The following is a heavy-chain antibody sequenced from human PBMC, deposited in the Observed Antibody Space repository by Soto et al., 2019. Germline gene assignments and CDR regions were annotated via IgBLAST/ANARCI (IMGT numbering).Heavy chain of an antibody. J-gene: IGHJ4*02. CDR2: INAGNGNT. CDR1: GYTFTSYA. V-gene: IGHV1-3*01. CDR3: ARTAQISRIQQLVLGY. D-gene: IGHD6-13*01. Sequence: ASVQVSCQASGYTFTSYAMHWVRQAPGQRLEWMGWINAGNGNTKYSQKFQGRVTITRDTSASTAYMELSSLRSEDTAVYYCARTAQISRIQQLVLGYWGQGTRVTVPQ.